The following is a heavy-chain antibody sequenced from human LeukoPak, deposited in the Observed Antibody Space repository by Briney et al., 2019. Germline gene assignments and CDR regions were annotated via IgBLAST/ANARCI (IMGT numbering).Heavy chain of an antibody. J-gene: IGHJ3*02. CDR2: ISGGGDFT. CDR1: GFTFRSFA. V-gene: IGHV3-23*01. Sequence: GGSLRLSCAASGFTFRSFAMNWVRQAPGKGLECVSAISGGGDFTKYADSVRGRFTISRDNSRDTLYVEMNSLRGEDTAVYYCARTTKSTKDAFDMWGQGTMVTVSS. D-gene: IGHD1/OR15-1a*01. CDR3: ARTTKSTKDAFDM.